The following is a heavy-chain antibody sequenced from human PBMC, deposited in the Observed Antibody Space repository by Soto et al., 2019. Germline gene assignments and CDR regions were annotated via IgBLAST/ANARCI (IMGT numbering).Heavy chain of an antibody. J-gene: IGHJ6*03. V-gene: IGHV1-46*03. CDR1: GYTFTSYY. CDR2: INPSGGST. CDR3: AIGSTTPLESSYMDV. D-gene: IGHD4-17*01. Sequence: ASVKVSCKASGYTFTSYYMHWVRQAPGQGLEWMGIINPSGGSTSYAQKFQGRVTMTRDTSTSTVYMELSSLRSEDTAVYYCAIGSTTPLESSYMDVWGKGTTVTVSS.